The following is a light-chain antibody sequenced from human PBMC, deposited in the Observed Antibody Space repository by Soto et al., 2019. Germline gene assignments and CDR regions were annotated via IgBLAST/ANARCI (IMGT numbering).Light chain of an antibody. CDR3: QQDNEDGT. Sequence: DIQMNQSPSTLSASVGDRVTITCRASQSISRWLAWYQQKPGNAPKLLSYDASNLESGVPSMFSGSGSGTEFTLAISSLQPDDFASYYCQQDNEDGTFGQGTKVELK. J-gene: IGKJ1*01. V-gene: IGKV1-5*01. CDR2: DAS. CDR1: QSISRW.